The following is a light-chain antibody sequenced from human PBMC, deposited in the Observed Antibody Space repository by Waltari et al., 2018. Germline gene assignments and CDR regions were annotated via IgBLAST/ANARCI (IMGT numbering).Light chain of an antibody. Sequence: EIVLTQSPGTLSLSPGERATLACRASQSVGKNYLAWFQQKPGQAPRLLIHGASNGAPGIPDRFSGSGSGTDFTLTISRLEPEDFAVYYCHQYASSPLTFGGGTAVEIK. V-gene: IGKV3-20*01. CDR2: GAS. CDR1: QSVGKNY. CDR3: HQYASSPLT. J-gene: IGKJ4*01.